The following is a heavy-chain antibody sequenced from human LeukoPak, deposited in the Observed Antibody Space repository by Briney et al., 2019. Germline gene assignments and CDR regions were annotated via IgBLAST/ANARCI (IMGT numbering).Heavy chain of an antibody. D-gene: IGHD2-2*01. CDR1: GGSISSYY. CDR2: IYYSGST. CDR3: ARDAGGGYCSSTSCSPGTFDI. J-gene: IGHJ3*02. V-gene: IGHV4-59*01. Sequence: KTSQTLSLTCTVSGGSISSYYWSWIRQPPGKGLEWIGYIYYSGSTNYNPSLKSRVTISVDTSKNQFSLKLNSVTAADTAVYYCARDAGGGYCSSTSCSPGTFDIWGQGTVVTVSS.